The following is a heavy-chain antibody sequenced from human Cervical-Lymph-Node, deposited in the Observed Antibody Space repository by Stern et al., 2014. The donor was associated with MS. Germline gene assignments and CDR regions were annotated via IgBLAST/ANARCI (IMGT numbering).Heavy chain of an antibody. Sequence: QVQLQESGPGLVKPSETLSLTCTVSGGSISSSSYYWGWIRQPPGKGLEWIGSIYYTGGTYYSPSLKNRVTISVDTPKNQFSLKLGSVTAADTAVYYCARVLPQSSGIAVSYYFDYWGQGTLVTVSS. CDR2: IYYTGGT. CDR1: GGSISSSSYY. CDR3: ARVLPQSSGIAVSYYFDY. D-gene: IGHD6-19*01. V-gene: IGHV4-39*01. J-gene: IGHJ4*02.